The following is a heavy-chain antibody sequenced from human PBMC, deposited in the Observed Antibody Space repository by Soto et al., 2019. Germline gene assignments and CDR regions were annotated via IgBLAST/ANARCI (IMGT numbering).Heavy chain of an antibody. Sequence: QVQLVQSGAEVKKPGSSVKVSCKASGGTFSSYAISWVRQAPGQGLEWMGGIIPIFGTANYAQKFQGRVTITADESTSTAYMELSSLRSEDTAVYYCARDRPFSTVTTGYYYGMDVGGKGPTVTVSS. CDR1: GGTFSSYA. V-gene: IGHV1-69*01. D-gene: IGHD4-17*01. J-gene: IGHJ6*04. CDR3: ARDRPFSTVTTGYYYGMDV. CDR2: IIPIFGTA.